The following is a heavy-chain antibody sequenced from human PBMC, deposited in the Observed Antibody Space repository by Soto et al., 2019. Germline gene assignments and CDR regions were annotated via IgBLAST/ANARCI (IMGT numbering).Heavy chain of an antibody. CDR2: MNPNSGNT. CDR3: ARALGYCSGGSCYRDWFDP. Sequence: QVPLVQSGAEVKKPGASVKVSCKASGYTFTSYDINWVRQATGQGLEWMGWMNPNSGNTGYAQKFQGRVTMTRNTSISTAYTELSSLRSEDTAVYYCARALGYCSGGSCYRDWFDPWGQGTLVTVSS. CDR1: GYTFTSYD. D-gene: IGHD2-15*01. V-gene: IGHV1-8*01. J-gene: IGHJ5*02.